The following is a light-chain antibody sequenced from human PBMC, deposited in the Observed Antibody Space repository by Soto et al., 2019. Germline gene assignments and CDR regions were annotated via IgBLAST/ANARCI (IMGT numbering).Light chain of an antibody. V-gene: IGKV3-15*01. CDR3: QQYNNWPPLT. Sequence: EIVMTQSPATLSVSPGERATLSCRASQSVSSNLAWYQHKPGQAPRLLIYVASTRATGIPARFSGSGSGTEFTLTISSLQSEDFAVYFCQQYNNWPPLTFGGGTKVDIK. CDR2: VAS. J-gene: IGKJ4*01. CDR1: QSVSSN.